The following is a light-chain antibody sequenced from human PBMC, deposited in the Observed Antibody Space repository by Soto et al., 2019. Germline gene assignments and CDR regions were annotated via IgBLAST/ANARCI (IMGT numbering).Light chain of an antibody. V-gene: IGKV3-15*01. CDR1: QSVSSN. CDR2: GAS. CDR3: QQYNNWPRRT. J-gene: IGKJ1*01. Sequence: EIVMTQSPATLSVSPGERATLSCRASQSVSSNLAWYQQKPGQAPRLLIYGASTRATGIPARFSGSGSGTESTLTISSLQSEDFAVYYCQQYNNWPRRTFGQGTRWIS.